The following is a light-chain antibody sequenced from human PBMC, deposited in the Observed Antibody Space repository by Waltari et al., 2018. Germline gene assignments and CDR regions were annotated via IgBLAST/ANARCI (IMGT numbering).Light chain of an antibody. V-gene: IGKV4-1*01. CDR3: QQYYVSPWT. CDR1: QNDLFTSNDKNY. CDR2: WAS. Sequence: DIVMTQSPDSLAVSLGERATINCKSSQNDLFTSNDKNYLAWYQQKAGQPPKLLIYWASTRESGVPDRISGGGSGTDFTLTISRLQADDVAVDYCQQYYVSPWTFCQGTKLEIK. J-gene: IGKJ1*01.